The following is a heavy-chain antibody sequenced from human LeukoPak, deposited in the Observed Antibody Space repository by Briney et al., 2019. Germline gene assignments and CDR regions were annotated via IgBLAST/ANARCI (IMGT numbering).Heavy chain of an antibody. CDR3: ARWMGPFPATTATPPSYNWFDP. Sequence: GESLKISCKASGYSFASYWIGWVRQMPEKGLEWMGIIYPGDSDTRYSPSFQGQVTISADQSISTAFLQWSSLKASDTAMYFCARWMGPFPATTATPPSYNWFDPWGQGTLVTVSS. CDR1: GYSFASYW. V-gene: IGHV5-51*01. J-gene: IGHJ5*02. CDR2: IYPGDSDT. D-gene: IGHD1-1*01.